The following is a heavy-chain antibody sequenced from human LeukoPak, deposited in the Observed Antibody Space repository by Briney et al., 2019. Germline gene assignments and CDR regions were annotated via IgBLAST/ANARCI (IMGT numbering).Heavy chain of an antibody. V-gene: IGHV4-59*01. CDR2: IYYSGST. CDR3: ARVGSSGWYVPYFDY. D-gene: IGHD6-19*01. CDR1: GGSISSYY. Sequence: SETLSLTCTVSGGSISSYYWSWIRQPPGKGLEWIGYIYYSGSTNYNPSLKSRVTISVDTSKNQFSLKLSSVTAADTAVYYCARVGSSGWYVPYFDYWGQGTLVTVSS. J-gene: IGHJ4*02.